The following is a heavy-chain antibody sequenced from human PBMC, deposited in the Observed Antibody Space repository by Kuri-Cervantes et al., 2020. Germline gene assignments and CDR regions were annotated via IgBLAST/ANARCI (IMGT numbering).Heavy chain of an antibody. CDR3: ARGRGRVYGETRLIDY. J-gene: IGHJ4*02. Sequence: GSLRLSCAVYGGSFSGYYWSWIRQPPGKGLEWIGEINHSGSTNYNPSLKSRVTISVDTSKNQFSLKLSSVTAADTAFYYCARGRGRVYGETRLIDYWDQGAPVTVSS. CDR2: INHSGST. V-gene: IGHV4-34*01. CDR1: GGSFSGYY. D-gene: IGHD4-17*01.